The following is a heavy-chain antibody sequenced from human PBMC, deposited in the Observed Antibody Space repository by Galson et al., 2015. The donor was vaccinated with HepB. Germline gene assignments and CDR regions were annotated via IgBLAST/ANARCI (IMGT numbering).Heavy chain of an antibody. V-gene: IGHV3-23*01. J-gene: IGHJ3*02. CDR3: AKFRRRMESTGWTDAFDI. CDR1: GFTFSNYG. CDR2: ASPSGGGT. Sequence: SLRLSCAASGFTFSNYGFSWVRQAPGKGLEWVSAASPSGGGTYYADSVKGQFTISRDNSKNTLYLQVNSLRAEDTAVYYCAKFRRRMESTGWTDAFDIWGQGTMIIVSS. D-gene: IGHD2-8*02.